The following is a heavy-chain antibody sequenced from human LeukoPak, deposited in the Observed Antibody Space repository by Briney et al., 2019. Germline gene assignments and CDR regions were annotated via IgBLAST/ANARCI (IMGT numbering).Heavy chain of an antibody. CDR2: ISYDGSNK. Sequence: GGSLRLSCAASGFTFSSYAMHWVRQAPGKGLEWVAVISYDGSNKYYADSVKGRFTVSRDNSKNTPYLQMNSLRAEDTAVYYCASLPGYGDPIDYWGQGTLVTVSS. J-gene: IGHJ4*02. CDR3: ASLPGYGDPIDY. CDR1: GFTFSSYA. D-gene: IGHD4-17*01. V-gene: IGHV3-30-3*01.